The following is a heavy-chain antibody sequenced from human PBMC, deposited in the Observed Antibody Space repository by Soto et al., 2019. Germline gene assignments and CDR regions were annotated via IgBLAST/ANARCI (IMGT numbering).Heavy chain of an antibody. CDR2: IIPIFGSA. J-gene: IGHJ4*02. V-gene: IGHV1-69*13. Sequence: AASVKVSCKASGGTFSRYCISWVRQAPGQGLEWMGGIIPIFGSAKYAEKFQGRVMITADESTTTAYMELSSLTSEDTAVYYCASFLGYCSSTSCYNFDYWGQGTLVTVSS. CDR1: GGTFSRYC. D-gene: IGHD2-2*02. CDR3: ASFLGYCSSTSCYNFDY.